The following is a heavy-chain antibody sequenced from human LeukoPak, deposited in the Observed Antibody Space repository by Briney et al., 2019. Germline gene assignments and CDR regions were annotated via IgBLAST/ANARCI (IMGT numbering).Heavy chain of an antibody. J-gene: IGHJ4*02. D-gene: IGHD3-10*01. Sequence: PSETLSLTCAVYGGAFSGYYWSWIRQPPGKGVEWIGEINHSGSTNYNPSLKSRVTISVDTSKNQFSLKLSSVTAADTAVYHCARDRLTPMVRGSLDYWGQGTLVTVSS. CDR2: INHSGST. CDR3: ARDRLTPMVRGSLDY. CDR1: GGAFSGYY. V-gene: IGHV4-34*01.